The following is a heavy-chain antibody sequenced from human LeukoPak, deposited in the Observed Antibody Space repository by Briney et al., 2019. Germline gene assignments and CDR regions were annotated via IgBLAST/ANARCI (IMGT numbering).Heavy chain of an antibody. CDR1: EFVLGRSV. D-gene: IGHD2-2*01. V-gene: IGHV3-74*01. J-gene: IGHJ4*02. CDR3: ARLQQRGYWTTISCESLK. Sequence: GGSLGNPARAAEFVLGRSVERGGRQAPGKGLVWVSRINSDGSSPSYADSVKGRFTISRDNAKNTLYLQMNSLRAEDTAVYYCARLQQRGYWTTISCESLKWGQGTLVTVSS. CDR2: INSDGSSP.